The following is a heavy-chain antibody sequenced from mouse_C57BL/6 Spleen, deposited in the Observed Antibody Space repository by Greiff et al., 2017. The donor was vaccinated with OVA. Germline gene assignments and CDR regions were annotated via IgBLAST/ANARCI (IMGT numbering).Heavy chain of an antibody. Sequence: VQLQQPGAELVRPGTSVKLSCKASGYTFTSYWMHWVKQTPGQGLEWIGAIDPSDSYTNYNQNFKGKATLTVDTSTSTAYMQLSSMTSEDSAVYYCARVYYGSSDVDYWGQGTTLTVSS. D-gene: IGHD1-1*01. CDR3: ARVYYGSSDVDY. CDR2: IDPSDSYT. J-gene: IGHJ2*01. V-gene: IGHV1-59*01. CDR1: GYTFTSYW.